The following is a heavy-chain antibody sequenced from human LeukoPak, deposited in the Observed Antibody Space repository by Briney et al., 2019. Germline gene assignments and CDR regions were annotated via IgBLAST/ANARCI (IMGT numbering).Heavy chain of an antibody. J-gene: IGHJ4*02. Sequence: ASVKVSCKASGYTFTSYDVNWVRQAPGQGLEWMGIINPSGGSTSYAQKFQGRVTMTRDTSTSTVYMELSSLRSEDTAVYYCARWATGGYSYGLDYWGQGTLVTVSS. CDR3: ARWATGGYSYGLDY. V-gene: IGHV1-46*01. CDR2: INPSGGST. CDR1: GYTFTSYD. D-gene: IGHD5-18*01.